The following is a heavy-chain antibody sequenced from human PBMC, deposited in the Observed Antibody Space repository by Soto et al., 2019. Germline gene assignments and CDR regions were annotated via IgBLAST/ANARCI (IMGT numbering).Heavy chain of an antibody. V-gene: IGHV3-33*01. CDR3: ARSRSDDSSGYYFHYYYGMDV. D-gene: IGHD3-22*01. J-gene: IGHJ6*02. CDR2: IWYDGSNK. CDR1: GFTFSSYG. Sequence: QVQLVESGGGVVQPGRSLRLSCAASGFTFSSYGMHWVRQAPGKGLEWVAVIWYDGSNKYYADSVKGRFTISRDNSKNTLYLQMNSLRAEDTAVYYCARSRSDDSSGYYFHYYYGMDVGGQGTTVTVSS.